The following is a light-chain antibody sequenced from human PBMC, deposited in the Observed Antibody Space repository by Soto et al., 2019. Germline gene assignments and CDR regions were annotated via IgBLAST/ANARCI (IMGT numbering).Light chain of an antibody. CDR1: QSVRTY. V-gene: IGKV3-11*01. CDR2: DAS. Sequence: EIVLTQSPVTLSLSPGERATLSCRASQSVRTYLAWYQVKPGQAPRLLIYDASRRASGVPARFSGSGSGTDFTLTISSLEPEDFALYYCEYYGSSITFGGGTKVDIK. J-gene: IGKJ4*01. CDR3: EYYGSSIT.